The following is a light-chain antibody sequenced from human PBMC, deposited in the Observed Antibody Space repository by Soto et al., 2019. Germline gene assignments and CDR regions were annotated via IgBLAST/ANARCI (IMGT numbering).Light chain of an antibody. CDR1: SSDDGGYNY. CDR2: KVS. J-gene: IGLJ1*01. V-gene: IGLV2-14*01. Sequence: QSVLTRPASVPGSPGQSITISCTGTSSDDGGYNYVSWYQQYPGRVPKLLIYKVSNRPSGVSNRFSGSKSGNTASLTISGLQAEDEADYFCTSPTPGSLYVFGTGTKVTVL. CDR3: TSPTPGSLYV.